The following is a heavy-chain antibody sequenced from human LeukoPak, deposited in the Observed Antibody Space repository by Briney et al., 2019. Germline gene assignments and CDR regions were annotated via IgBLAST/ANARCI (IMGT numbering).Heavy chain of an antibody. J-gene: IGHJ6*02. D-gene: IGHD4-17*01. V-gene: IGHV3-15*01. Sequence: GGSLRLSCATSGLTFTSAWLGWVRQAPGKGLEWVGRMKGRTDGETTDYAAPVSGRFTMSRDESKETVHLQMNSLKIEDTAVYYCTTDNGDYGADVWGQGTTVTVSS. CDR2: MKGRTDGETT. CDR3: TTDNGDYGADV. CDR1: GLTFTSAW.